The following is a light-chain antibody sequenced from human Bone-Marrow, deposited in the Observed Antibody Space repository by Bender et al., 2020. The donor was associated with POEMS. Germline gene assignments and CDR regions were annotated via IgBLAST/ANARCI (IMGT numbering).Light chain of an antibody. CDR3: QAWDTSSVV. CDR1: QLGDQY. CDR2: EDN. V-gene: IGLV3-1*01. J-gene: IGLJ2*01. Sequence: SYGLTQPPSVSVSPGHTANITCSGDQLGDQYASWYQLKPGQSPVLVIYEDNERPSGIPERFAGSNSGSIATLTSGGTEALEEADYYCQAWDTSSVVFGGGTKLTVL.